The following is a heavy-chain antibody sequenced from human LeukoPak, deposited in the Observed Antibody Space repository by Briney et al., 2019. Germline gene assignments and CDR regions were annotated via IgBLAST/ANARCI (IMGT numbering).Heavy chain of an antibody. J-gene: IGHJ4*02. CDR3: ARDSNHIDY. D-gene: IGHD4-11*01. CDR2: IYDSGST. V-gene: IGHV4-39*02. CDR1: GGSIRSSYYY. Sequence: SETLSLTCTVSGGSIRSSYYYWGWIRQPPGKGLEWIGSIYDSGSTYYNPSLKSRVTISVDTSKNQFSLKLSSVTAADTAVYYCARDSNHIDYWGQGTLVTVSS.